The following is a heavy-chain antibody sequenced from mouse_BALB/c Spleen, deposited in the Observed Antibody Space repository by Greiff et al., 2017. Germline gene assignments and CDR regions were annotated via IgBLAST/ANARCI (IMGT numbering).Heavy chain of an antibody. CDR1: GFSLTSYG. CDR2: IWSGGST. CDR3: ARAYYGSNGWYFDV. J-gene: IGHJ1*01. Sequence: VQLQQSGPGLVQPSQSLSITCTVSGFSLTSYGVHWVRQSPGKGLEWLGVIWSGGSTDYNAAFISRLSISKDNSKSQVFFKMNSLQANDTAIYYCARAYYGSNGWYFDVWGAGTTVTVSS. D-gene: IGHD1-1*01. V-gene: IGHV2-2*02.